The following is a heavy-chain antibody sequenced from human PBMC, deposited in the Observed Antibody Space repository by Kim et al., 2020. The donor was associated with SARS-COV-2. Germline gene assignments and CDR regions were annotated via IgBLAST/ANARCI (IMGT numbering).Heavy chain of an antibody. CDR3: ARSRLRLNYSGSYQNWFDP. Sequence: ASVKVSCKASGYTFTSYAMNWVRQAPGQGLEWMGWINTNTGNPTYAQGFTGRFVFSLDTSVSTAYLQISSLKAEDTAVYYCARSRLRLNYSGSYQNWFDPWGQGTLVTVSS. CDR1: GYTFTSYA. V-gene: IGHV7-4-1*02. J-gene: IGHJ5*02. D-gene: IGHD1-26*01. CDR2: INTNTGNP.